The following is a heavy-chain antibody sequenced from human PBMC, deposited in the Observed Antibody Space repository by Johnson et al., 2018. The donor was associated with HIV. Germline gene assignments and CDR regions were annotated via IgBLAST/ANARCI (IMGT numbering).Heavy chain of an antibody. Sequence: VQLVEFGGDLVQPGGSLRLSCTASGFTFNNYAMTWVRQAPGKGLEWVSVISGSGGSTYYADSVKGRFTISRDNSKNILYLQTNSLRVEDTAVYYCARDREYGLAWGWALDIWGQGTMVTVSS. J-gene: IGHJ3*02. CDR2: ISGSGGST. D-gene: IGHD6-19*01. V-gene: IGHV3-23*04. CDR1: GFTFNNYA. CDR3: ARDREYGLAWGWALDI.